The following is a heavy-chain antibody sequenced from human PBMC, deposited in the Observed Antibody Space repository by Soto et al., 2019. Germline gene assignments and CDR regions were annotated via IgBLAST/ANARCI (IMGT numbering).Heavy chain of an antibody. CDR1: GGTFSSYA. D-gene: IGHD1-26*01. V-gene: IGHV1-69*13. CDR2: IIPIFGTA. CDR3: ASGRGRYFYYGMDV. Sequence: SVKVSCKASGGTFSSYAISWVRQAPGQGLEWMGGIIPIFGTANYAQKFQGRVTITADESTSTAYTELSSLRSEDTAVYYCASGRGRYFYYGMDVWGQGTTVTVSS. J-gene: IGHJ6*02.